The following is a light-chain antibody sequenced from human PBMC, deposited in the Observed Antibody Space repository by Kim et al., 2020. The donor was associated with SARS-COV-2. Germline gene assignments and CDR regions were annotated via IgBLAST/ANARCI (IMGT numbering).Light chain of an antibody. CDR2: DVS. CDR3: SAYAGSNNSEV. V-gene: IGLV2-8*01. Sequence: VTTISTGTSSDVVGDNFVAWYHQHPGEDPHLMIYDVSKRRSGGPARFSGCKSGSTAALPVSGRQAEDEDADYCSAYAGSNNSEVFGTGTKVTVL. CDR1: SSDVVGDNF. J-gene: IGLJ1*01.